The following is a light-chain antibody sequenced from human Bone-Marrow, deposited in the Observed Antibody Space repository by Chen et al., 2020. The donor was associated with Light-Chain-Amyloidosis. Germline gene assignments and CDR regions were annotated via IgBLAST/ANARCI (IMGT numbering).Light chain of an antibody. J-gene: IGLJ2*01. CDR3: QSADSSGTYEVI. V-gene: IGLV3-25*03. CDR2: RDT. CDR1: DLQTIY. Sequence: SYELTQPPSVSVSPGQTTRITCSGDDLQTIYAYWYQQKPGQAPVLVIHRDTERPSGISERFSGSSSGTTATLTISGVQAEDEADYHCQSADSSGTYEVIFGGGTKLTVL.